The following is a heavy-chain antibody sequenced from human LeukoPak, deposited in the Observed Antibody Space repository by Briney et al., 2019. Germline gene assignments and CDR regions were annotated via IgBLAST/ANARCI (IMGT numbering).Heavy chain of an antibody. J-gene: IGHJ4*02. CDR2: INPNSGGT. CDR3: ARGTGYGDYVFDY. Sequence: GASVKVSCKASGYTFTGYYMHWVRQAPGQGLEWMGWINPNSGGTNYAQKLQGRVTMTRDTSISTAYMELSRLRSDDTAVYYCARGTGYGDYVFDYWGQGTLVTVSS. D-gene: IGHD4-17*01. CDR1: GYTFTGYY. V-gene: IGHV1-2*02.